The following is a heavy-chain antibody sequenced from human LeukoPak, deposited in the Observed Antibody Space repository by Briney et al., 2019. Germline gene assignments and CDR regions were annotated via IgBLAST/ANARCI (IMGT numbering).Heavy chain of an antibody. CDR1: GGSFSGYY. V-gene: IGHV4-34*01. J-gene: IGHJ6*03. CDR2: INHSGSN. Sequence: SETLSLTCAVYGGSFSGYYWSWIRHPPGKWLEWIGEINHSGSNNYKPPLKSRVTISVDTSKNQFSLKLSSVTAADTAVYYCARASGYGFYYYYYMDVWGKGTTVTVSS. CDR3: ARASGYGFYYYYYMDV. D-gene: IGHD5-12*01.